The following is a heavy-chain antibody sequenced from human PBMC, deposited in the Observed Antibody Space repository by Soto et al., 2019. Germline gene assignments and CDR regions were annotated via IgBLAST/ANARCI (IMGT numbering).Heavy chain of an antibody. D-gene: IGHD3-10*01. J-gene: IGHJ4*02. Sequence: QITLKESGPTLVKPTQTLTLTCTFSGFSLPTDRVGVGSIRQPPGKALEWLAGIYWDDTKTYRPSLTSRLTITKDTPKNPVALTMTDRDPVDTATYYCAHAYGRRAVHRGQGRRVTVAS. CDR3: AHAYGRRAVH. CDR2: IYWDDTK. CDR1: GFSLPTDRVG. V-gene: IGHV2-5*02.